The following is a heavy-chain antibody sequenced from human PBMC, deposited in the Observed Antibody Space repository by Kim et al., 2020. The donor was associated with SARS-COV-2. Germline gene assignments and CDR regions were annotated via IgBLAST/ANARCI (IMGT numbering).Heavy chain of an antibody. D-gene: IGHD4-4*01. Sequence: GSLSLTCAVYGGSFSGYYWSWIRQPPGKGLERIGDIDHSGITNYNPSLKSRVTMSVDTSKNQFSLKVTSVTAADTAVYYCVSRRATVTRFYLWGQGTM. V-gene: IGHV4-34*01. CDR3: VSRRATVTRFYL. CDR1: GGSFSGYY. J-gene: IGHJ5*02. CDR2: IDHSGIT.